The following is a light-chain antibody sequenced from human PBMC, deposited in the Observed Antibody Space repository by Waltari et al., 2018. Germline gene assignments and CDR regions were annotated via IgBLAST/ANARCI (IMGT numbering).Light chain of an antibody. Sequence: DIQMTQSPSTLAASVGDRVPITCRASQNINTNLNWYQQKPGKAPKVLIYAASTLKSGVPSRFSGSGSGTDFTLTISSLQPEDFAVYYCQQSFTAPMYTFGQGTKLEV. V-gene: IGKV1-39*01. CDR1: QNINTN. CDR2: AAS. J-gene: IGKJ2*01. CDR3: QQSFTAPMYT.